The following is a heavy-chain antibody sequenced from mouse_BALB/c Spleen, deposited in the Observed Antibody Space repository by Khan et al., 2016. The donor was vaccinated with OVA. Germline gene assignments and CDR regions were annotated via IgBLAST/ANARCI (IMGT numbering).Heavy chain of an antibody. V-gene: IGHV5-6*01. CDR2: VSTGGTYT. CDR1: GFTFSPYG. CDR3: TRLAYYYDSEGFAY. D-gene: IGHD1-1*01. J-gene: IGHJ3*01. Sequence: EVELVESGGDLVKPGGSLKLSCVASGFTFSPYGMSWVRQAPAQRLAWVATVSTGGTYTSYPDRVKGRFTISRDNTKNTLYLQMSGLRSEDTAMFFCTRLAYYYDSEGFAYWGQGTLVTVS.